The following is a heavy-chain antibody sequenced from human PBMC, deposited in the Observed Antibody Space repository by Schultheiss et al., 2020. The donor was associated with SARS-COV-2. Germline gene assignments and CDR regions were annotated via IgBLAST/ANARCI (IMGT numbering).Heavy chain of an antibody. V-gene: IGHV1-46*04. CDR1: GYTFTGYY. Sequence: ASVKVSCKASGYTFTGYYMHWVRQAPGQGLEWMGIINPSGGSTSYAQKLQGRVTMTRDTSTSTVYMELSSLRSEDTAVYYCARDSDGYYDFWSGYYTLGDFDYWGQGTLVTVSS. J-gene: IGHJ4*02. CDR3: ARDSDGYYDFWSGYYTLGDFDY. CDR2: INPSGGST. D-gene: IGHD3-3*01.